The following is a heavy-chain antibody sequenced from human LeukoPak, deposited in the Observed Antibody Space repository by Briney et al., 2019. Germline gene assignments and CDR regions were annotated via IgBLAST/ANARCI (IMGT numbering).Heavy chain of an antibody. CDR3: TTVTHGYWDL. J-gene: IGHJ2*01. D-gene: IGHD4-17*01. Sequence: GGSLRLSCAASLFTLSSNYMSSVRQAPGKEVEGVAVMYSGGSTYYADSGKGRFTISRENSKHTLYVQMNSLRAEDTAVYYCTTVTHGYWDLWGRGTLVTDSS. CDR1: LFTLSSNY. CDR2: MYSGGST. V-gene: IGHV3-66*02.